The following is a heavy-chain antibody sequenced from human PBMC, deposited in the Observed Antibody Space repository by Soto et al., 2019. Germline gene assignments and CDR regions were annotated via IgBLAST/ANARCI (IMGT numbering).Heavy chain of an antibody. CDR3: AREGVAPYYYYGMDV. V-gene: IGHV1-18*01. D-gene: IGHD5-12*01. CDR1: GYTFTRSG. J-gene: IGHJ6*02. Sequence: QVQLVQSGAEVKKPGASVKVSCKASGYTFTRSGISWVRQAPGQGLEWMGWISTYNGDTNYAQTFQGRVTMTTDTSTSTVYMELRSLRSDDTAVYYCAREGVAPYYYYGMDVWGQGTPVPVSS. CDR2: ISTYNGDT.